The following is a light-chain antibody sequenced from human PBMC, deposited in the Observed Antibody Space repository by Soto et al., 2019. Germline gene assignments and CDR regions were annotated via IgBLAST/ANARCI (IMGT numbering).Light chain of an antibody. Sequence: IHMTHSPSTLSASVLYRVTITFLASQSISGWLAWYQQKPGKAPKLLIYDASSLESGVPSRFSGSGSRTEFTLTISSLQPDDFATYYCQQYNSYSRTFGQGTKVDIK. CDR2: DAS. CDR3: QQYNSYSRT. J-gene: IGKJ1*01. CDR1: QSISGW. V-gene: IGKV1-5*01.